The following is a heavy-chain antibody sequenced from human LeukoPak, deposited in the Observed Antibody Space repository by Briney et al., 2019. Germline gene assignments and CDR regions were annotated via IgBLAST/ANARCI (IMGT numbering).Heavy chain of an antibody. Sequence: SETLSLTCTVSGGSISSSSYSWGWIRQPPGKGLEWIGSIYYSGSTYYNPSLKSRVTISVDTSKNQFSLKLSSVTAADTAVYYCARHQYYDSSGFLGYWGQGTLVTVSP. CDR3: ARHQYYDSSGFLGY. V-gene: IGHV4-39*01. CDR1: GGSISSSSYS. J-gene: IGHJ4*02. CDR2: IYYSGST. D-gene: IGHD3-22*01.